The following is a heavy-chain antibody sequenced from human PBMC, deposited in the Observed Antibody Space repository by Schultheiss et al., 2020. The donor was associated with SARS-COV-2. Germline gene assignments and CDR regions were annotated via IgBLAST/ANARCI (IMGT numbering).Heavy chain of an antibody. CDR3: ARKGGSPEAVAAVYYFDY. Sequence: GGSLRLSCAVSGFTFSLYAMHWVRQAPGKGLEWVAVISDYGSNTYYADSVKGRFTISRDNAKNTLYLQMNSLTTEDTAVYYCARKGGSPEAVAAVYYFDYWGQGALVTVSS. CDR2: ISDYGSNT. V-gene: IGHV3-30*04. CDR1: GFTFSLYA. D-gene: IGHD6-19*01. J-gene: IGHJ4*02.